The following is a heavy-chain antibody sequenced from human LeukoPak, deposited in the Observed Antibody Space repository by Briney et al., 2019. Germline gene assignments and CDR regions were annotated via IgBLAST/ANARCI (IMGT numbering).Heavy chain of an antibody. CDR1: GFTFTSYA. Sequence: PGGSLGLSCAASGFTFTSYAMSWVRQAPGKGLEWVSAISDSAYSTFYADSVKGRFTVSRDDSQNTLYLQMNSLRAEDTAVYYCAKDYPALGYCTSTTCSFFDYWGQGILVTVSS. J-gene: IGHJ4*02. D-gene: IGHD2-2*01. CDR2: ISDSAYST. CDR3: AKDYPALGYCTSTTCSFFDY. V-gene: IGHV3-23*01.